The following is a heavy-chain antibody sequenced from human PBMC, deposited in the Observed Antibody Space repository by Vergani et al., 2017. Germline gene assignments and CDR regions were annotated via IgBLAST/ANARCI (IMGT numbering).Heavy chain of an antibody. CDR3: ARDRNDCSGGICYSHRWFDP. D-gene: IGHD2-15*01. J-gene: IGHJ5*02. Sequence: QVQLVQSGAEVKKPGSSVKVSCKASGGTFSSYTISWVRQAPGQGLEWMGRIIPILGIANYAQKFKGRVTSTAENSTCTAYMELSSLRSADTAVYYCARDRNDCSGGICYSHRWFDPWGQGTLVTVSS. V-gene: IGHV1-69*08. CDR1: GGTFSSYT. CDR2: IIPILGIA.